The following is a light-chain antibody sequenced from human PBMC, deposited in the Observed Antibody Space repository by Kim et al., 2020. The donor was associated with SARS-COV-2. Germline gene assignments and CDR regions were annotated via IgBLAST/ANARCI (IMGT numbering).Light chain of an antibody. V-gene: IGKV1-33*01. CDR2: DAS. Sequence: DIQMTQSPSSLSASVGDRVTITCQASQDISNYLNWYQQKPGKAPKLLIYDASNLETGVPSRFSGSGSGTDFALTISTLQAEDFATYYCQQYDDLPLTFGGGTKVDIK. CDR1: QDISNY. J-gene: IGKJ4*01. CDR3: QQYDDLPLT.